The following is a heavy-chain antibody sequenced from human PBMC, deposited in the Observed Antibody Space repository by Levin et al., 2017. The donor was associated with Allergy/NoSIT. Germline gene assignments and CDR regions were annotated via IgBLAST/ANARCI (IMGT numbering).Heavy chain of an antibody. J-gene: IGHJ4*02. CDR3: ARGYSGYGYFFDY. CDR1: GGTFSSYA. CDR2: IIPIFGTA. V-gene: IGHV1-69*01. Sequence: KISCKASGGTFSSYAISWVRQAPGQGLEWMGGIIPIFGTANYAQKFQGRVTITADESTSTAYMELSSLRSEDTAVYYCARGYSGYGYFFDYWGQGTLVTVSS. D-gene: IGHD5-12*01.